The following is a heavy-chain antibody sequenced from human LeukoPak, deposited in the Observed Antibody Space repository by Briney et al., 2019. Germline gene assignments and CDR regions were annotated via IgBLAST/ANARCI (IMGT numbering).Heavy chain of an antibody. CDR2: ISDRGDRT. J-gene: IGHJ4*02. CDR1: GFTFSSFA. D-gene: IGHD2-2*01. Sequence: GGSLRLSCAASGFTFSSFAMNWVRQAPGKGLEWVSGISDRGDRTYYAESVKGRFTISRDNSKNKLFLQMNSLRAEGTAVYYCAKDVRRVPASINDYWGQGTLVTVSS. V-gene: IGHV3-23*01. CDR3: AKDVRRVPASINDY.